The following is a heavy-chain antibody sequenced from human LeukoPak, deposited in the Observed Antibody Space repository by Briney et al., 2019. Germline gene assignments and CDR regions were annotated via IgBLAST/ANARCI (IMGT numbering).Heavy chain of an antibody. D-gene: IGHD3-10*01. V-gene: IGHV1-2*02. J-gene: IGHJ4*02. CDR3: ARDSRVTNGDY. Sequence: ASVKVSCKAPGYTFSGDYMHWVRQAPGQGLEWMGWVDPNSGGTSYAQKFQGRVTMTRDTSITTVYMELNRLNSDDTAVYYCARDSRVTNGDYWGQGTLVTVSS. CDR1: GYTFSGDY. CDR2: VDPNSGGT.